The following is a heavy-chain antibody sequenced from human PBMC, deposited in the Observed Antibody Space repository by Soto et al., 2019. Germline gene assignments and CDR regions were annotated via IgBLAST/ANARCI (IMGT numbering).Heavy chain of an antibody. CDR1: GYTXNSYA. D-gene: IGHD6-6*01. CDR2: INTNTGNP. J-gene: IGHJ4*02. Sequence: SXKVYWKASGYTXNSYAMDWVRQAPGQGLEWMGWINTNTGNPTYAQGLTGRFVLSLDTSVRTAYLQICSLKAEYTDVYYCARESRRSSSPFDYWGQGTLATVSS. V-gene: IGHV7-4-1*01. CDR3: ARESRRSSSPFDY.